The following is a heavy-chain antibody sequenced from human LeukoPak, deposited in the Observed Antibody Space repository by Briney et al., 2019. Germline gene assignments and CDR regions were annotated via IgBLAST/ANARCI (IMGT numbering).Heavy chain of an antibody. CDR3: ATQLGASGPFDAFDI. CDR1: GYTLTELS. J-gene: IGHJ3*02. D-gene: IGHD3-10*01. CDR2: FDPEDGET. Sequence: ASVKVSCKVSGYTLTELSMHWVRQAPGKGLEWMRGFDPEDGETIYAQKFQGRVTMTEDTSTDTAYMELSSLRSEDTAVYYCATQLGASGPFDAFDIWGQGTMVTVSS. V-gene: IGHV1-24*01.